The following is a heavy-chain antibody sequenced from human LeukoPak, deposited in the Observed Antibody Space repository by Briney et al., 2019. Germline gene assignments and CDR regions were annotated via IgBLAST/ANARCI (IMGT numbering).Heavy chain of an antibody. CDR3: ARGQSLNDY. Sequence: GASVRVSCKASEDTFTGYYIHWVRQAPGQGLEWMGWVNPNNGVTEYAQEFQGRVTMTRDTSLSTAYMELSRLRSDDTALYYCARGQSLNDYWGQGTLVTVSP. CDR2: VNPNNGVT. V-gene: IGHV1-2*02. CDR1: EDTFTGYY. J-gene: IGHJ4*02.